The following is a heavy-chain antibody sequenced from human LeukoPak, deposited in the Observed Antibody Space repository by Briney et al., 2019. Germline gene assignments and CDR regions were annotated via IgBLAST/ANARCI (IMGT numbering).Heavy chain of an antibody. CDR3: ARESTPLF. J-gene: IGHJ4*02. CDR2: ISRTGDDI. Sequence: SGGSLRLSCAASGFAFSGTAMSWVRQDPRKGLEWVSVISRTGDDIEYADSVKGRFTITRDNSNNIVYLQMNNLRAEDTAVYYCARESTPLFWGQGVRVTVSS. CDR1: GFAFSGTA. V-gene: IGHV3-23*01.